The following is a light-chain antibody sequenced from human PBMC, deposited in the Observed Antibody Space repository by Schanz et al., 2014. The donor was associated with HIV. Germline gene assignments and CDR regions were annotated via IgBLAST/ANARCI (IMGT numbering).Light chain of an antibody. CDR2: LGS. CDR3: MQGTHWPPGT. CDR1: QSLLHSNGYNY. Sequence: DIVMTQSPLSLPVPPGEPASISCRSSQSLLHSNGYNYLDWYLQKPGKSPQLLIYLGSNRASGVPDRFSGSGSGTDFTLKISRVEADDVAVYYCMQGTHWPPGTFGQGTKVEI. J-gene: IGKJ1*01. V-gene: IGKV2-28*01.